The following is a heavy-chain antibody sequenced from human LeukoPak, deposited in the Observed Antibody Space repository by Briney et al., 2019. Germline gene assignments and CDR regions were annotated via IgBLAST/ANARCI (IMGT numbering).Heavy chain of an antibody. CDR1: GYRFFGYW. D-gene: IGHD1-7*01. CDR3: ARFSGTSLAKNWFDP. CDR2: IYPDDSET. Sequence: GESLKISCKGSGYRFFGYWIGWVRQMPDKGLEWMGIIYPDDSETRYSPAFQGQVTSSADKSISTAYLQWSSLKASDTAMYYCARFSGTSLAKNWFDPWGQGTLVTVSS. J-gene: IGHJ5*02. V-gene: IGHV5-51*01.